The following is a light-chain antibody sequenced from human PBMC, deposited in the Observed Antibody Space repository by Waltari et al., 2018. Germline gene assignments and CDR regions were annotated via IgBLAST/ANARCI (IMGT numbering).Light chain of an antibody. Sequence: EIVVTQAQRTLSLPPGETATLTCRASQSVGTYLAWYQQRPGQSPRLLIYGASSRTPGIPDRFTGSGSGTDLTLTIDRLGPEDFAVYFCQQYASNSPYTFGQGTQLE. CDR1: QSVGTY. CDR2: GAS. V-gene: IGKV3-20*01. CDR3: QQYASNSPYT. J-gene: IGKJ2*01.